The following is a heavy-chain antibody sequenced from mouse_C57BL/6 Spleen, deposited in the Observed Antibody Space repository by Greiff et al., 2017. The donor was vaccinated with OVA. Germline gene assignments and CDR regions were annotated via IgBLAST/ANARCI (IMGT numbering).Heavy chain of an antibody. D-gene: IGHD2-12*01. Sequence: EVKVEESGEGLVKPGGSLKLSCAASGFTFSSYAMSWVRQTPEKRLEWVAYISSGGDYIYYADTVKGRFTISRDNARNTLYLQMSSLKSEDTAMYYCTREHDGFAYWGQGTLVTVSA. J-gene: IGHJ3*01. V-gene: IGHV5-9-1*02. CDR3: TREHDGFAY. CDR2: ISSGGDYI. CDR1: GFTFSSYA.